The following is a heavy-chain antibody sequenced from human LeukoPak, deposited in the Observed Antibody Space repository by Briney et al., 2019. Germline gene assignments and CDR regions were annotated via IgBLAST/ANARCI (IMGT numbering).Heavy chain of an antibody. V-gene: IGHV3-23*01. CDR1: GFRFSNYA. D-gene: IGHD1-26*01. Sequence: GGSLRLSCTASGFRFSNYAMNWVRQAPGKGLEWVSVISGGGSSTNYADSVKGRFTISRDNSKNTLYLQMNSLRAEDTAVYYCAKDISQGVGATRSGWGQGTLVTVSS. CDR2: ISGGGSST. CDR3: AKDISQGVGATRSG. J-gene: IGHJ4*02.